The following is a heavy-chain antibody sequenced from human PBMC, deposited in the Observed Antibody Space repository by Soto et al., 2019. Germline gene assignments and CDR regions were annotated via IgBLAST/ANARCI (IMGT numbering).Heavy chain of an antibody. Sequence: QVQLQQSGPGVVKPSQTLSLTCSDSGGSFSSGDYYWRWVRQPPGKGLVWIGYVYYTGSTFNSPSLKRRVSITIDTSKTQFSLKLSSVTAADTAVYYGARIHFGDEPSYYYYGMDVWGQGPTVTVSS. V-gene: IGHV4-30-4*01. D-gene: IGHD4-17*01. CDR2: VYYTGST. CDR1: GGSFSSGDYY. J-gene: IGHJ6*02. CDR3: ARIHFGDEPSYYYYGMDV.